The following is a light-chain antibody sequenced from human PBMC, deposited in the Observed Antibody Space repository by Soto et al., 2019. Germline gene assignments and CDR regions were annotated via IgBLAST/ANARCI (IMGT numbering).Light chain of an antibody. V-gene: IGKV1-39*01. Sequence: DIQMTQSPSSLSASVGDRVTITCRASQRISTYLNWYQQKPGKAPKLLIYTTSSLQSGVPSRFSGSGSGTDFTLIISSLQPEDFVTYYFQQSFTTPPTFGQGTKLEIK. J-gene: IGKJ2*01. CDR1: QRISTY. CDR2: TTS. CDR3: QQSFTTPPT.